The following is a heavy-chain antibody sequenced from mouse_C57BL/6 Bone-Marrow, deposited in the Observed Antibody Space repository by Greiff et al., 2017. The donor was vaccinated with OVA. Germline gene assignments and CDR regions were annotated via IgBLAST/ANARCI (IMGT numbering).Heavy chain of an antibody. CDR1: GYTFTEYT. Sequence: VQGVESGAELVKPGASVKLSCKASGYTFTEYTIHWVKQRSGQGLEWIGWFYPGSGSIKYNEKFKDKATLTADKSSSTVYMELSRLTSEDSAVYFCARHDDYYPVPYYFDYWGQGTTLTVSS. CDR2: FYPGSGSI. CDR3: ARHDDYYPVPYYFDY. J-gene: IGHJ2*01. D-gene: IGHD1-1*02. V-gene: IGHV1-62-2*01.